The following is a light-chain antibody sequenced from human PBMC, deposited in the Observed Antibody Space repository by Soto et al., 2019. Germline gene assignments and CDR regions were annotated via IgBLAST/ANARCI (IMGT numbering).Light chain of an antibody. J-gene: IGKJ1*01. CDR3: RHSASHSGA. CDR1: QTISSW. CDR2: KAS. Sequence: ASQTISSWLAWYQQKPGKAPKLLIYKASTLKSGVPSRFSGSGSGTEFTLAISSLLPDDLVSYSSRHSASHSGACGQGTKVDIK. V-gene: IGKV1-5*03.